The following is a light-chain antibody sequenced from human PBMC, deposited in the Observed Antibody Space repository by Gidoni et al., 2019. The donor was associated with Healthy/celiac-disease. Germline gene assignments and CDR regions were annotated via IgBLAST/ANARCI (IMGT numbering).Light chain of an antibody. J-gene: IGKJ2*01. CDR3: QQSYSTPYT. CDR1: QSISSY. V-gene: IGKV1-39*01. CDR2: AAS. Sequence: DIQMTPSPSSLSASVGGRVTITCRASQSISSYLNWYQQKPGKAPKLLMYAASSLQSGVPSRFSGSGSGTDFTVTISSLQPEDFATYYCQQSYSTPYTFGQGTKLEIK.